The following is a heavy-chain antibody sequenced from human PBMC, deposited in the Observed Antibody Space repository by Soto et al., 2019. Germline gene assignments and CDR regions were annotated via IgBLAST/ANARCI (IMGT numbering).Heavy chain of an antibody. Sequence: ASVKVSCKASGYTFTSYAMHWVRQAPGQRLEWMGWINAGNGNTKYSQKFQDRVTITRDTSASTAYMELSSLRAEDTAVYYCAKDFHGSSSPLTYWGQGTLVTVSS. CDR1: GYTFTSYA. D-gene: IGHD6-6*01. CDR2: INAGNGNT. CDR3: AKDFHGSSSPLTY. J-gene: IGHJ4*02. V-gene: IGHV1-3*01.